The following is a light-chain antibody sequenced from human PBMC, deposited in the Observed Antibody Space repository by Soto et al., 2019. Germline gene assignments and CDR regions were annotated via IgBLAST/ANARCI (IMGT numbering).Light chain of an antibody. Sequence: EIVLTQSPGTLSLSPGERATLSCRASQSLSRRYLAWYQQKTGRPPRLLIYGASTTATGIPDRFSGFGSGTDFTLIISRLEPEDFAVYFCQQYDSSPNTFGHGTRLEIK. CDR1: QSLSRRY. CDR3: QQYDSSPNT. J-gene: IGKJ5*01. V-gene: IGKV3-20*01. CDR2: GAS.